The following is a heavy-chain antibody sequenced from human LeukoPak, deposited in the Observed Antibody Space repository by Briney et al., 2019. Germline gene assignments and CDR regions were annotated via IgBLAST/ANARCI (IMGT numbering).Heavy chain of an antibody. Sequence: GGSLRLSCAASGFTVSNNYMTCVRQAPGKGLEWVSLISTGSSPYYTDSVKGRFTISRDNSKNTLFLQMNSLRAEDTAVYYCVRGFRGYSFDYWGQGTLVTVSS. CDR3: VRGFRGYSFDY. CDR1: GFTVSNNY. V-gene: IGHV3-53*01. J-gene: IGHJ4*02. CDR2: ISTGSSP.